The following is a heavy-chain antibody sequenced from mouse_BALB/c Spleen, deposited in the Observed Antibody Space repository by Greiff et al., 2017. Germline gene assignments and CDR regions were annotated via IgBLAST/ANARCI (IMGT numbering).Heavy chain of an antibody. J-gene: IGHJ2*01. CDR3: ARHEGDGDFDY. CDR1: GFTFSSYT. Sequence: EVHLVESGGGLVQPGGSLKLSCAASGFTFSSYTMSWVRQTPEKRLEWVAYISNGGGSTYYPDTVKGRFTISRDNAKNTLYLQMSSLKSEDTAMYYCARHEGDGDFDYWGQGTTLTVSS. V-gene: IGHV5-12-2*01. CDR2: ISNGGGST.